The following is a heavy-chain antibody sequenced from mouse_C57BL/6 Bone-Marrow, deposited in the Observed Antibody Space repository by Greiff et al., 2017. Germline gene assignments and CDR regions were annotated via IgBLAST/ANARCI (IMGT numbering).Heavy chain of an antibody. CDR1: GYTFTSYW. D-gene: IGHD1-1*01. CDR2: IDPSDSYT. CDR3: ASYYGSSYYFDY. V-gene: IGHV1-59*01. J-gene: IGHJ2*01. Sequence: QVQLQQPGAELVRPGTSVKLSCKASGYTFTSYWMHWVKQSPGQGLEWIGVIDPSDSYTNYNQKFKGKATLTVDTSSSTAYMQLSSLTSEDSAVYYCASYYGSSYYFDYWGQGTTLTVSS.